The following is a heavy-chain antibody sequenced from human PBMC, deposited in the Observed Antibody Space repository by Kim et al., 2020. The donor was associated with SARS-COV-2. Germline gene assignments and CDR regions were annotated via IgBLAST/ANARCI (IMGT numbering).Heavy chain of an antibody. CDR3: ARDEAARPSYYYYGMDV. J-gene: IGHJ6*02. V-gene: IGHV4-34*01. CDR1: GGSFSGYY. D-gene: IGHD6-6*01. Sequence: SETLSLTCAVYGGSFSGYYWSWIRQPPGKGLEWIGEINHSGSTNYNPSLKSRVTISVDTSKNQFSLKLSSVTAADTAVYYCARDEAARPSYYYYGMDVWGQGTTVTVSS. CDR2: INHSGST.